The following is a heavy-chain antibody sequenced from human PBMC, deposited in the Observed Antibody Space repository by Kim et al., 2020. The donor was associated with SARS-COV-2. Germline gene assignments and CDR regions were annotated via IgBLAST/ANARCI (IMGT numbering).Heavy chain of an antibody. J-gene: IGHJ6*02. V-gene: IGHV3-30*01. CDR3: ASGFGAAAAGTGGMDV. D-gene: IGHD6-13*01. Sequence: DSVKDRFTISRDNSKNALFVQMNSLRPEDTAVYYCASGFGAAAAGTGGMDVWGQGTTVTVSS.